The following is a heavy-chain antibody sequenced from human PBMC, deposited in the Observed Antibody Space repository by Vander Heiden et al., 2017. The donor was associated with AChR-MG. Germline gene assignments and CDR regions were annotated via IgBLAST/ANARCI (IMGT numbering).Heavy chain of an antibody. Sequence: QVQLVESGGGVVQPGRSLRLSCAASGFTFSSYGMHWFRQAPGKGLEWVAVISYDGSKKYYADSVKGRFTISRDNSKNTLYLQMNSLRAEDTAVYYCAKDPPPYRRYYYYNYMDVWGKGTTVTVSS. CDR2: ISYDGSKK. CDR1: GFTFSSYG. CDR3: AKDPPPYRRYYYYNYMDV. V-gene: IGHV3-30*18. J-gene: IGHJ6*03. D-gene: IGHD5-18*01.